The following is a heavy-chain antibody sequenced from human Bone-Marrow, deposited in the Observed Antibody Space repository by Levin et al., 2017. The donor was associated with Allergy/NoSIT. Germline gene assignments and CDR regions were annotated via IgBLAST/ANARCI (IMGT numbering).Heavy chain of an antibody. CDR3: ATNWNFDF. J-gene: IGHJ4*02. Sequence: GASVKVSCKVSGKALTDLSMHWVRQAPGGGLEWMAGFDPKDGETIFAPRFQGRVTMTASADTGYMELSSLRTEDTAIYYCATNWNFDFWGQGTQVTVSA. D-gene: IGHD1-1*01. CDR2: FDPKDGET. V-gene: IGHV1-24*01. CDR1: GKALTDLS.